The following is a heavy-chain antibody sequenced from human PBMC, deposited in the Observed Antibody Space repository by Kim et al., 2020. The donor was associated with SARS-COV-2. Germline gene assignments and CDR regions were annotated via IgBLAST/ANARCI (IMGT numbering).Heavy chain of an antibody. J-gene: IGHJ6*03. CDR3: ARAEYCSSTSCSKSYYYYYMDV. V-gene: IGHV3-21*01. Sequence: GGSLRLSCAASGFTFSSYSMNWVRQAPGKGLEWVSSISSSSSYIYYADSVKGRFTISRDNAKNSLYLQMNSLRAEDTAVYYCARAEYCSSTSCSKSYYYYYMDVWGKGTTVTVSS. CDR1: GFTFSSYS. D-gene: IGHD2-2*01. CDR2: ISSSSSYI.